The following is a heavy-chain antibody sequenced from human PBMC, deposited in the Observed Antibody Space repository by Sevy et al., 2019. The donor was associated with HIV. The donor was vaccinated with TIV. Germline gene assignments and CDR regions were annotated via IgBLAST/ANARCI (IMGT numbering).Heavy chain of an antibody. D-gene: IGHD3-3*01. Sequence: GGSLRLSCAASGFTFSDYYMSWIRQAPGKGLEWVSYISSSGSNIYYADSVKGRFTVSRDNAKNSMYLQMNSLRAEDTALYYCAGDLHRGVSGSTSGYWGQGTLVTVSS. CDR3: AGDLHRGVSGSTSGY. CDR2: ISSSGSNI. V-gene: IGHV3-11*01. CDR1: GFTFSDYY. J-gene: IGHJ4*02.